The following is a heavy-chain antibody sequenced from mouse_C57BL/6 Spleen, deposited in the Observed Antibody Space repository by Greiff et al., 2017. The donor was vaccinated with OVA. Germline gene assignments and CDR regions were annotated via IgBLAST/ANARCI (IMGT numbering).Heavy chain of an antibody. CDR3: TRDYGSSYDYAMDY. V-gene: IGHV1-15*01. D-gene: IGHD1-1*01. CDR2: IDPETGGT. CDR1: GYTFTDYE. J-gene: IGHJ4*01. Sequence: VQLQQSGAELVKPGASVMLSCKASGYTFTDYEMHWVKQTPVHGLEWIGAIDPETGGTAYNQKFKGKAILTADKSSSTAYMELRSLTSEDSAVYYGTRDYGSSYDYAMDYWGQGTSVTVSS.